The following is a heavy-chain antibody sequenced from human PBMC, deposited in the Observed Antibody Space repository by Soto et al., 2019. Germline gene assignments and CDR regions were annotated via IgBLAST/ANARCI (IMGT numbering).Heavy chain of an antibody. Sequence: PGGSLRLSCAASGFTFSSYAMSWVRQAPGKGLEWVSGISDSGGSTYYADSVKGRFTISRDNSKNTLYLQMNSLRAEDTAVYYCAKGTYYYGSAPYCFDYWGQGALVTVSS. CDR3: AKGTYYYGSAPYCFDY. J-gene: IGHJ4*02. V-gene: IGHV3-23*01. CDR2: ISDSGGST. D-gene: IGHD3-10*01. CDR1: GFTFSSYA.